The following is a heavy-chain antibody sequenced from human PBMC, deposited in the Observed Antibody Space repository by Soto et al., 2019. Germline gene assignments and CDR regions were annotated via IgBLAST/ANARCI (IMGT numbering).Heavy chain of an antibody. Sequence: PGNGLEWIGYIYYSGSTYYNPSLKSRVTISVDTSKNHFSLKLSSVTAADTAVYYCARGASGYNWNGRRYFDYWGQGTLVTVSS. D-gene: IGHD1-20*01. V-gene: IGHV4-31*02. CDR3: ARGASGYNWNGRRYFDY. J-gene: IGHJ4*02. CDR2: IYYSGST.